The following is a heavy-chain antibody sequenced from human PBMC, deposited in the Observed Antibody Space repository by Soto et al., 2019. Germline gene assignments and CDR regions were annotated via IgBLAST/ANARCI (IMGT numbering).Heavy chain of an antibody. CDR3: AKAGQLLVAGGEN. CDR2: ISWNSGSI. Sequence: EVQLVESGGGLVQPGRSLRLSCAASGFTFDVYAMHWVRQAPGKGLEWVSGISWNSGSIGYADSVKGRFTITRDNAKNTLYLQMNILRAEDNAFYYCAKAGQLLVAGGENWGQGTLVTVSS. J-gene: IGHJ4*02. V-gene: IGHV3-9*01. D-gene: IGHD2-2*01. CDR1: GFTFDVYA.